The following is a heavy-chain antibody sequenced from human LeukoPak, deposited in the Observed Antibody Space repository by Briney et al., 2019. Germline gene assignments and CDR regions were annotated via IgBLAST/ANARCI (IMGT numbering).Heavy chain of an antibody. CDR1: GFTFSSYA. Sequence: GGSLRLSCAASGFTFSSYAMSWVRQAPRKGLEWVSAISGSGGSTYYADSVKGRFTISRDNSKNTLYLQMNSLRAEDTAVYYCARDLWERWLQSHDAFAIWGQGTIVTVSS. CDR2: ISGSGGST. D-gene: IGHD5-24*01. J-gene: IGHJ3*02. V-gene: IGHV3-23*01. CDR3: ARDLWERWLQSHDAFAI.